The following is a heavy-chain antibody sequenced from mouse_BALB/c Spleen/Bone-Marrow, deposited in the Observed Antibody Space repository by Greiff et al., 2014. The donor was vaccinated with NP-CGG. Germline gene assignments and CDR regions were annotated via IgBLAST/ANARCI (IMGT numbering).Heavy chain of an antibody. Sequence: EVQGVESGAELVKPGASVKLSCTASGFNIKDTYMHWVKQRPEQGLEWIGRIDPANGNTKYDPKFQGKATITADTSSNTAYLQLSSLTSEDTAAYYCARYYYGFYFDYWGQGTTLTVSS. J-gene: IGHJ2*01. V-gene: IGHV14-3*02. CDR3: ARYYYGFYFDY. CDR1: GFNIKDTY. D-gene: IGHD1-1*01. CDR2: IDPANGNT.